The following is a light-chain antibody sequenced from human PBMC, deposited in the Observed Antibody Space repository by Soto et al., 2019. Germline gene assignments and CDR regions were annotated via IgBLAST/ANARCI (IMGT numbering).Light chain of an antibody. CDR3: LQYHNLWA. CDR2: RAS. V-gene: IGKV3-15*01. Sequence: IVMTQSPATLSLSQGERATFSCRASQNIYSNIAWYQQRPGQAPRLLIYRASTRATGVPARFSGSGSGTEFTLTISSLQSEDFAVYSCLQYHNLWAFGQGTKVDIK. CDR1: QNIYSN. J-gene: IGKJ1*01.